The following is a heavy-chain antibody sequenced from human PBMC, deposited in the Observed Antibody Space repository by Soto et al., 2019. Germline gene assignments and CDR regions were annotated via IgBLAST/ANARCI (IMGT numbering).Heavy chain of an antibody. CDR3: ARGYYDFWSGYHSAQLFDY. CDR1: GFTFSSYA. D-gene: IGHD3-3*01. V-gene: IGHV3-30-3*01. J-gene: IGHJ4*02. CDR2: ISYDGSNK. Sequence: LRLSCAASGFTFSSYAMHWVRQAPGKGLEWVAVISYDGSNKYYADSVKGRFTISRDNSKNTLYLQMNSLRAEDTAVYYCARGYYDFWSGYHSAQLFDYWGQGTLVTVSS.